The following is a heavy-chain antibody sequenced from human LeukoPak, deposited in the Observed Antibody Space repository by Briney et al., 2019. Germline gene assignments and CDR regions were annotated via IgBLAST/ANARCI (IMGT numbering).Heavy chain of an antibody. V-gene: IGHV3-74*01. J-gene: IGHJ4*02. CDR1: GFTFSSYW. CDR2: INSDGSST. CDR3: ARVPRSYCSSTSCYTYYFDY. Sequence: GGSLRLSCAASGFTFSSYWMHWVRHAPGKGLVWVSRINSDGSSTSYADSVKGRFTISRDNAKNTLYLQMNSLRAEDTAVYYCARVPRSYCSSTSCYTYYFDYWGQGTLVTVSS. D-gene: IGHD2-2*01.